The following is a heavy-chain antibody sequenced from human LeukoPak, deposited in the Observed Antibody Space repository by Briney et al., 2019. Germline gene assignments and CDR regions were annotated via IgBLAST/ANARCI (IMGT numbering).Heavy chain of an antibody. Sequence: GASVKVTRLASGYTFTSYDINWERQATGQGLEWMGWMNPNSGNKGYAQKFQGRVTITRSTTISTAYMELGSLRSEDTAVYYCARGSCSSTSCYTNYYYYYMVVWGKGTTVTVSS. J-gene: IGHJ6*03. D-gene: IGHD2-2*02. CDR1: GYTFTSYD. CDR2: MNPNSGNK. V-gene: IGHV1-8*03. CDR3: ARGSCSSTSCYTNYYYYYMVV.